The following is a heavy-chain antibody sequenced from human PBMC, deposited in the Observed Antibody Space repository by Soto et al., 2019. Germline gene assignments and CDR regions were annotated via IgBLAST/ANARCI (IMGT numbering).Heavy chain of an antibody. Sequence: QITLKESGPTLVRPTQTLTLTCTFSGFPLTTTGVGVGWVRQSPQKTLEWLALVYWDDDERYSPYLKNRLTITKDASKNQVIFTMTNMDPVDTGTYFCAHRLGYCSSTSCDSWFDSWGQGTLVTVSS. CDR1: GFPLTTTGVG. CDR3: AHRLGYCSSTSCDSWFDS. V-gene: IGHV2-5*02. J-gene: IGHJ5*01. CDR2: VYWDDDE. D-gene: IGHD2-2*02.